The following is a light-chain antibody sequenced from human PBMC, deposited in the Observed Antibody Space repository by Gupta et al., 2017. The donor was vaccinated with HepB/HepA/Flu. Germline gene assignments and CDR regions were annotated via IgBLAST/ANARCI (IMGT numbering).Light chain of an antibody. Sequence: DIQMTQSPSSLSASVGDSVTITCRASQSNSSYLNWYQQKPGKAPKPLIYAASSLQSGVPSRFSSSGSGTDFTLTISSLQPEDFATYYCQQSYSTPPYTFGQGTKLEIK. CDR2: AAS. CDR1: QSNSSY. V-gene: IGKV1-39*01. J-gene: IGKJ2*01. CDR3: QQSYSTPPYT.